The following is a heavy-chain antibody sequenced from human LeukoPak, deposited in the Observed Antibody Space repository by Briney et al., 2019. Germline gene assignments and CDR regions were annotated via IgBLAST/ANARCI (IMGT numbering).Heavy chain of an antibody. V-gene: IGHV3-48*04. CDR2: ISSSSSTI. CDR3: ARDSGWVLKRTFDI. J-gene: IGHJ3*02. D-gene: IGHD6-19*01. CDR1: GFTFSSYA. Sequence: GGSLRLSCAASGFTFSSYAMSWVRQAPGKGLEWVSYISSSSSTIYYADSVKGRFTISRDNAKNSLYLQMNSLRAEDTAVYYCARDSGWVLKRTFDIWGQGTMVTVSS.